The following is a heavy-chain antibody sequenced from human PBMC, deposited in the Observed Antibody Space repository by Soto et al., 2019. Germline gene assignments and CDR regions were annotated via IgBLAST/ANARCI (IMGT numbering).Heavy chain of an antibody. CDR1: GFTFSSYW. Sequence: EVQLVESGGGLVQPGGSLRLSCAASGFTFSSYWMSWVRQAPGKGLELVANIKQDGSEKYYVDSVKGRFTISRDNAKNSLYLQMNSLRAEDTAVYYCAREGRVLRYFDWAVEFDYWGQGTLVTVSS. D-gene: IGHD3-9*01. CDR2: IKQDGSEK. V-gene: IGHV3-7*01. J-gene: IGHJ4*02. CDR3: AREGRVLRYFDWAVEFDY.